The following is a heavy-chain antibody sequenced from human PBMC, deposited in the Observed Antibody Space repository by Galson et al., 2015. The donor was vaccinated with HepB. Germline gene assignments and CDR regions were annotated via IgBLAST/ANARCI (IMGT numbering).Heavy chain of an antibody. Sequence: SLTCTVSGGSISSSSYYWGWIRQPPGKGLEWIGSIYYSGSTYYSPSLKSRVTISVDTSKNQFSLKLSSVTAADTAVYYCASKQWGSSWYSVFDWFDPWGQGTLVTVSS. CDR3: ASKQWGSSWYSVFDWFDP. D-gene: IGHD6-13*01. CDR2: IYYSGST. V-gene: IGHV4-39*07. CDR1: GGSISSSSYY. J-gene: IGHJ5*02.